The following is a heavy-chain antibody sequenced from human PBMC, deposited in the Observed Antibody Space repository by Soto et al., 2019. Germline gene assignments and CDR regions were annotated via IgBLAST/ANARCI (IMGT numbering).Heavy chain of an antibody. D-gene: IGHD2-2*01. CDR2: ISDTGGGT. J-gene: IGHJ4*02. V-gene: IGHV3-23*01. CDR3: AKDAGGGPYSTAWYEFDY. CDR1: GFIFGTYA. Sequence: GGSMRLSCAASGFIFGTYAMSWVRQAPGKGPEWVAVISDTGGGTYYADSVKGRFTISRDNSKNTLYLQMNSLRAEDTGLYYCAKDAGGGPYSTAWYEFDYWGQGTQVTVSS.